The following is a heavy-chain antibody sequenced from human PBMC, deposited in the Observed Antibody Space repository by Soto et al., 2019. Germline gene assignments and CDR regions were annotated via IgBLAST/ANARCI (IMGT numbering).Heavy chain of an antibody. CDR3: ARGDRANYVSGMDG. CDR1: GGSFSKYG. V-gene: IGHV1-69*01. CDR2: IIPMFGIG. D-gene: IGHD3-10*01. Sequence: QVQLVQSGAEVKMPGSSVRVSCKASGGSFSKYGISWVRQAPGQGLEWMGGIIPMFGIGNYAEKFLGRVTITADESTSTSHMELSSLRSEDPAVYFCARGDRANYVSGMDGWGQGTTVNVSS. J-gene: IGHJ6*01.